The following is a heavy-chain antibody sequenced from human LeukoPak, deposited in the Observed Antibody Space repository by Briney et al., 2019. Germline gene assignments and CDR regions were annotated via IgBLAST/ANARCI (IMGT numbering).Heavy chain of an antibody. CDR1: GGSISSYY. D-gene: IGHD4-17*01. V-gene: IGHV4-59*01. Sequence: TSETLSLTCTVSGGSISSYYWSWIRQPPGKGLEWIGYIYYSGSTNYNPSLKSRVTMSVDTSKNQFSLKLSSVTAADTAVYYCARVTPTDYGDYTNWFDPWGQGTLVTVSS. J-gene: IGHJ5*02. CDR2: IYYSGST. CDR3: ARVTPTDYGDYTNWFDP.